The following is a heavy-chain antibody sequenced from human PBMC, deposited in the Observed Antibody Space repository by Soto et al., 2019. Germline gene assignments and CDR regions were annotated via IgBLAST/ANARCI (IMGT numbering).Heavy chain of an antibody. CDR3: AKAPYSSGWYYYYYGMDV. CDR2: ISYDGSNK. J-gene: IGHJ6*02. D-gene: IGHD6-19*01. CDR1: GFTFSSYG. V-gene: IGHV3-30*18. Sequence: GGSLRLSCAASGFTFSSYGMHWVRQAPGKGLEWVAVISYDGSNKYYADSVKGRFTISRDNSKNTLYLQMNSLRAEDTAVYYCAKAPYSSGWYYYYYGMDVWGQGTTVTVSS.